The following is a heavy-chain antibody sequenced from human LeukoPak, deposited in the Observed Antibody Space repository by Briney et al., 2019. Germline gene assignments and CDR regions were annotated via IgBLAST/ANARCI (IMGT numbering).Heavy chain of an antibody. CDR1: GFTFSSYG. CDR2: ISPDGRDK. Sequence: GGSLRLSCAASGFTFSSYGMHWVRQAPGKGLDWVAAISPDGRDKYYADSVKGRFTISRDESKNTLNLQMNSLRAEDTAVYYCAKPHRPYGSGSYPLDYWGQGTLVTVSS. D-gene: IGHD3-10*01. V-gene: IGHV3-30*18. CDR3: AKPHRPYGSGSYPLDY. J-gene: IGHJ4*02.